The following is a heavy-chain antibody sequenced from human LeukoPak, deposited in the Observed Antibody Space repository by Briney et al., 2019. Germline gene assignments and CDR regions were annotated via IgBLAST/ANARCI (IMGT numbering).Heavy chain of an antibody. Sequence: PGGSLTLSCAASGFTFSNAWMSWVRQPPGKGLEWVGRIKSKTDGTTTDSAAPVKGRLTLSRNNSKNTIHLQMNSLKTEETAVYYCTTPINYYDSSGYYRYFDYWGQGTLGTGSP. V-gene: IGHV3-15*01. D-gene: IGHD3-22*01. CDR2: IKSKTDGTTT. CDR1: GFTFSNAW. CDR3: TTPINYYDSSGYYRYFDY. J-gene: IGHJ4*02.